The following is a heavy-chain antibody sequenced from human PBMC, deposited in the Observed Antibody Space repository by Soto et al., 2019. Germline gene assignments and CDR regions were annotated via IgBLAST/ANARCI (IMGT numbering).Heavy chain of an antibody. Sequence: PSETLSLPCTVSGGSISSGGYYWSWIRQHPGKGLEWIGYIYYSGSTYYNPSLKSRVTISVDTSKNQFSLKLSSVTAADTAVYYGARAGITIFGGFDYWGQGTLVTVSS. CDR2: IYYSGST. V-gene: IGHV4-31*03. J-gene: IGHJ4*02. CDR3: ARAGITIFGGFDY. CDR1: GGSISSGGYY. D-gene: IGHD3-3*01.